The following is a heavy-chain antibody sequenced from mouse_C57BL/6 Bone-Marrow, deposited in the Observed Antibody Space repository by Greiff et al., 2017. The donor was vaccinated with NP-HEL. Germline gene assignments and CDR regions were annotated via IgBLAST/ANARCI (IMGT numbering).Heavy chain of an antibody. CDR1: GYSITSGYY. Sequence: ESGPGLVKPSQSLSLTCSVTGYSITSGYYWNWIRQFPGNKLEWMGYISYDGSNNYNPSLKNRISITRDTSKNQFFLKLNSVTTEDTATYYCARKGPYYYGSSHFDYWGQGTTLTVSS. V-gene: IGHV3-6*01. D-gene: IGHD1-1*01. CDR3: ARKGPYYYGSSHFDY. CDR2: ISYDGSN. J-gene: IGHJ2*01.